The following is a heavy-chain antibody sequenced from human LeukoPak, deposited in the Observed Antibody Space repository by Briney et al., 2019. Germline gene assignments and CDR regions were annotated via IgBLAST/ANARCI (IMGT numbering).Heavy chain of an antibody. CDR1: GYSISSGYY. J-gene: IGHJ4*02. CDR2: IYHSGGT. CDR3: ARHGSLYGSNYFDY. Sequence: SETLSLTCAVSGYSISSGYYWGWIRQPPGKGLEWIGSIYHSGGTYYNPSLKSRVTISVDTSKNQFSLKLSSVTAADTAVYYCARHGSLYGSNYFDYWGQGTLVTVSS. V-gene: IGHV4-38-2*01. D-gene: IGHD4-23*01.